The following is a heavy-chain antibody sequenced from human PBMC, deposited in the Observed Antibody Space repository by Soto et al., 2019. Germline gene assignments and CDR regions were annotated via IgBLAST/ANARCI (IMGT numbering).Heavy chain of an antibody. Sequence: SETLSLTCTVSGGSVRSYHWSWIRQTPGRGLGWIGYISYTGSTNYNPSLKSRVSFSVDTSKNQFSLQLSSVTAADTAVYYCATYYCSSDTCYYFDSWGQGTLVTVSS. V-gene: IGHV4-59*02. CDR2: ISYTGST. CDR1: GGSVRSYH. J-gene: IGHJ4*02. CDR3: ATYYCSSDTCYYFDS. D-gene: IGHD2-2*01.